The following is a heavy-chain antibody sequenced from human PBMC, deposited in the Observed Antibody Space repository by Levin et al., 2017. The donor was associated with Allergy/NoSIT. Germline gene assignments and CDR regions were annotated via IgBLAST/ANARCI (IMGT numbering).Heavy chain of an antibody. V-gene: IGHV3-33*01. D-gene: IGHD1-26*01. CDR1: GFSFKHYG. Sequence: SCAASGFSFKHYGMHWVRQAPGKGLEWVGGRGGEGREKKEGEYVKVRFTISRDNSENTLYLQMDSLRVEDTAVYYCAGDPPQSGFAFDCWGQGTPVTVSS. CDR3: AGDPPQSGFAFDC. J-gene: IGHJ4*02. CDR2: RGGEGREK.